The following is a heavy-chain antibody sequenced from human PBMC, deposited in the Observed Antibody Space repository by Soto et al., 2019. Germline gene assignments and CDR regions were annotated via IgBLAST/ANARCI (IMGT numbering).Heavy chain of an antibody. CDR1: GGSISSYH. Sequence: SETLSLTCTVSGGSISSYHWSWIRQPAGKGLEWIGRIYTSGSTNYNPSLKSRVTMSVDTSKNQFSLKLSSVTAADTAVYYCAKDRPHTWEAGDHYGMDGWGQGTSVTVSS. V-gene: IGHV4-4*07. J-gene: IGHJ6*02. D-gene: IGHD4-17*01. CDR2: IYTSGST. CDR3: AKDRPHTWEAGDHYGMDG.